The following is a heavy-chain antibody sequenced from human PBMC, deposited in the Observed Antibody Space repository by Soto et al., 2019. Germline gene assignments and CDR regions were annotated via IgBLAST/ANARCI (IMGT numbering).Heavy chain of an antibody. CDR1: GDSIKRDDYY. V-gene: IGHV4-30-4*01. Sequence: QVQLQESGPGLVKPSQTLSLTCTVSGDSIKRDDYYWSWIRQPPGKGLEWIGYILCSGTTYYSPSLKSRLIISLDTSKNQFSLNLTSVTAADTAVYYCARDGGPLYYGMDFWGQGTTVTVSS. J-gene: IGHJ6*02. CDR3: ARDGGPLYYGMDF. D-gene: IGHD3-10*01. CDR2: ILCSGTT.